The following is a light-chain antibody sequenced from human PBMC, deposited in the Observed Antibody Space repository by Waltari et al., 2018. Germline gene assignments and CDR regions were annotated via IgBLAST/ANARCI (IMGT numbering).Light chain of an antibody. CDR1: NSNVGGNT. Sequence: QSVLTQPASASGTPGQRVTISCSGSNSNVGGNTVNWYQQFPGTAPKLLIYIDNLRPSGIPDRCSGSKSGTSASLAISGLQSEDEADYYCAVWDDSLNGPVFGGGTKLTVL. V-gene: IGLV1-44*01. J-gene: IGLJ2*01. CDR2: IDN. CDR3: AVWDDSLNGPV.